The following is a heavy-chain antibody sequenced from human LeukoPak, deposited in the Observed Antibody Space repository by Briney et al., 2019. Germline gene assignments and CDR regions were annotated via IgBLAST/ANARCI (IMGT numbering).Heavy chain of an antibody. CDR3: AREAYYYDSSGHDAFDI. Sequence: SETLSLTCAVYGGSFSGYYWSWIRQPPGKGLEWIGEINHSGSTNYNPSLKSRVTISVDTSKNQFSLKLSSVTAADTAVYYCAREAYYYDSSGHDAFDIWGQGTMVTVSS. J-gene: IGHJ3*02. D-gene: IGHD3-22*01. V-gene: IGHV4-34*01. CDR1: GGSFSGYY. CDR2: INHSGST.